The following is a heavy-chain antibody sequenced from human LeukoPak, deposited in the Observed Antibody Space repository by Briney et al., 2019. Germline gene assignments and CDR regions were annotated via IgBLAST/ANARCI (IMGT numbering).Heavy chain of an antibody. D-gene: IGHD6-13*01. CDR2: INHSGST. J-gene: IGHJ6*02. CDR1: GGSFSGYY. V-gene: IGHV4-34*01. Sequence: SETLSLTCAVYGGSFSGYYWSWIRQPPGKGLEWIGEINHSGSTNYNPSLKSRVTISVDTSKNQFFLKLSSVTAADTAVYYCARVRIAAAGTSSRAYYYYGMDVWGQGTTVTVSS. CDR3: ARVRIAAAGTSSRAYYYYGMDV.